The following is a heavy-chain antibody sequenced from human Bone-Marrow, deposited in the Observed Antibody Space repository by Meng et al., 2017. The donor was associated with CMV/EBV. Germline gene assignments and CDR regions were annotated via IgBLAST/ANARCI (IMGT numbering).Heavy chain of an antibody. CDR1: GGSISSYY. Sequence: SETLSLTCTVSGGSISSYYWSWIRQPPGKGLEWIGYIYYSGSTYYNPSLKSRVTISVDTSKNQFSLKLSSVTAADTAVYYCAKITTGYYYGMDVWGQGTTVTVSS. D-gene: IGHD4-17*01. CDR3: AKITTGYYYGMDV. V-gene: IGHV4-59*06. CDR2: IYYSGST. J-gene: IGHJ6*02.